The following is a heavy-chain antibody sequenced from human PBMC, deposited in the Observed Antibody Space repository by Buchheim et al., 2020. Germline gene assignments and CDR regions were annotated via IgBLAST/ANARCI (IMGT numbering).Heavy chain of an antibody. V-gene: IGHV3-30*18. Sequence: QVQLVESGGGVVQPGRSLRLSCAASGFTFSSYGMHWARQAPGKGLEWVAVISYDGSNKYYADSVKGRFTISRDNSKNTLYLQMNSLRAEDTAVYYCAKTHDFWSGYYSHFDYWGQGTL. CDR2: ISYDGSNK. CDR3: AKTHDFWSGYYSHFDY. D-gene: IGHD3-3*01. CDR1: GFTFSSYG. J-gene: IGHJ4*02.